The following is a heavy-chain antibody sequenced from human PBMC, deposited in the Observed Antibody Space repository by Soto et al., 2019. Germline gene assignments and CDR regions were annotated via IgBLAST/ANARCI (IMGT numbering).Heavy chain of an antibody. CDR2: IDPSDSYT. CDR1: GYSFTSYW. CDR3: ARLVRYNWNQNYYYYGMDV. Sequence: GESLKISCKGSGYSFTSYWISWVRQVPGKGLEWMGRIDPSDSYTNYSPSFQGHVTISADKSISTAYLQWSSLKASDTAMYYCARLVRYNWNQNYYYYGMDVWGQGTTVTVSS. D-gene: IGHD1-20*01. J-gene: IGHJ6*02. V-gene: IGHV5-10-1*01.